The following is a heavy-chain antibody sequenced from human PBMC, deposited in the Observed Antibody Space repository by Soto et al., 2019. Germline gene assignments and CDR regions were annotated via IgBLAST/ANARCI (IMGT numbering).Heavy chain of an antibody. CDR1: GFTFSSYG. D-gene: IGHD3-22*01. V-gene: IGHV3-30*18. J-gene: IGHJ4*02. CDR3: AKSVRDSSGYYYFDY. CDR2: ISYDGSNK. Sequence: QVQLVESGGGVVQPGRSLRLSCAASGFTFSSYGMHWVRQAPGKGLEWVAVISYDGSNKYYADSVKGRFTISRDNSKNTLYLQMNSLRAEDTAVYYCAKSVRDSSGYYYFDYWGQGTLVTVSS.